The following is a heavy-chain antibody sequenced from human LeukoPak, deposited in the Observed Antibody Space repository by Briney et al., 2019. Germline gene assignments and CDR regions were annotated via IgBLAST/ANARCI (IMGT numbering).Heavy chain of an antibody. V-gene: IGHV1-2*02. CDR3: ARDTDSSGWKYYFDY. CDR1: GYTFTGYY. Sequence: ASVKVSCKASGYTFTGYYMHWVRQAPGQGLEWMGWINPNSGGTNYAQKFQGRVTMTRDTSISTAYMELSRLRSDDTAVYYCARDTDSSGWKYYFDYWGQGTLVTVSS. CDR2: INPNSGGT. J-gene: IGHJ4*02. D-gene: IGHD6-19*01.